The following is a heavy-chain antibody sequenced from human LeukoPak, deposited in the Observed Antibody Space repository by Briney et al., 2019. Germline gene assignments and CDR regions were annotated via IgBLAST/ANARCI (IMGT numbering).Heavy chain of an antibody. D-gene: IGHD3-3*01. Sequence: GGSLRLSCAASGFTFSSYAVSWVRQAPGKGLEWVSAISGSGGSTYYADSVKGRFTISRDNSKNTLYLQMNSLRAEDTAVYYCAKDDSLRLLEWLGVDAFDIWGQGTMVTVSS. CDR1: GFTFSSYA. J-gene: IGHJ3*02. V-gene: IGHV3-23*01. CDR2: ISGSGGST. CDR3: AKDDSLRLLEWLGVDAFDI.